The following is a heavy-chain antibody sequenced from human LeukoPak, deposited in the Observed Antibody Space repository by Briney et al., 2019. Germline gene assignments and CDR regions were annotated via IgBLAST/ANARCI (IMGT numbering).Heavy chain of an antibody. D-gene: IGHD2-15*01. J-gene: IGHJ4*02. CDR1: GGTFSSYA. CDR2: IIPIFGTA. V-gene: IGHV1-69*13. Sequence: GASVKVSCKASGGTFSSYAISWVRQAPGQGLEWMGGIIPIFGTANYAQKFQGRVTITADESTSTAYMELSSLRSEDTAVYYCARYCSSGSCSAFDYWGQGTLVTVSS. CDR3: ARYCSSGSCSAFDY.